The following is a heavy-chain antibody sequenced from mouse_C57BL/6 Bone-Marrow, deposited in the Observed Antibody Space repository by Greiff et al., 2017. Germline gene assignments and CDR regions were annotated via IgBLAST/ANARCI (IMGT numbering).Heavy chain of an antibody. CDR1: GYTFTSYW. D-gene: IGHD1-1*01. V-gene: IGHV1-64*01. CDR3: ARAYGSSFLWFAY. Sequence: LQQPGAELVKPGASVKLSCKASGYTFTSYWMHWVKQRPGQGLEWIGMIHPNSGSTNYNEKFKSKATLTVDKSSSTAYMQLSSLTSEDSAVYYCARAYGSSFLWFAYWGQGTLVTVSA. CDR2: IHPNSGST. J-gene: IGHJ3*01.